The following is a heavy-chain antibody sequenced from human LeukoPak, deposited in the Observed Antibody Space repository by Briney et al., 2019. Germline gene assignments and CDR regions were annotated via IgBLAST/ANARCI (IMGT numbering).Heavy chain of an antibody. V-gene: IGHV1-2*02. CDR1: GYTFTGYY. Sequence: ASVKVSCKASGYTFTGYYMHWVRQAPGQGLEWMGWINPNSGGTNYAQKFQGRVTMTRDTSISTAYMELSRLRSDDTALYYCARDPYDCTNGVCPEDYWDQGTLVTVSS. CDR3: ARDPYDCTNGVCPEDY. J-gene: IGHJ4*02. CDR2: INPNSGGT. D-gene: IGHD2-8*01.